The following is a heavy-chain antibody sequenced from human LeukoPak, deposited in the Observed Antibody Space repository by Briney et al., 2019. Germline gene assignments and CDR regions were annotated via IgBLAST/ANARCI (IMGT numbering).Heavy chain of an antibody. CDR3: TRDAGNFDWSYYYYGMDV. J-gene: IGHJ6*02. V-gene: IGHV3-49*04. CDR1: GFTLGDYA. CDR2: IRSKAYGGTT. Sequence: GGSLRLSCTASGFTLGDYAMSWVRQAPGKGLEWVGFIRSKAYGGTTEYAASVKGRFTISRDDSKSIAYLQMNSLKTEDTAVYYCTRDAGNFDWSYYYYGMDVWGQGTTVTVSS. D-gene: IGHD3-9*01.